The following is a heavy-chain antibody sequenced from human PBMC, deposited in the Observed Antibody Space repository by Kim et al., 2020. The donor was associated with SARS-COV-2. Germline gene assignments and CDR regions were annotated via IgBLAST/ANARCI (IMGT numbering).Heavy chain of an antibody. V-gene: IGHV4-39*01. CDR3: ARQKQWLAPLDY. CDR1: GGSISSSSSY. Sequence: SETLSLTCTVSGGSISSSSSYWDWIRQPPGKGLEWIGSIYYSGSAYYNPSLKSRVTISVDTSKNQFSLKRSSVTAADTAVYYCARQKQWLAPLDYWGQGTLVTVSS. D-gene: IGHD6-19*01. CDR2: IYYSGSA. J-gene: IGHJ4*02.